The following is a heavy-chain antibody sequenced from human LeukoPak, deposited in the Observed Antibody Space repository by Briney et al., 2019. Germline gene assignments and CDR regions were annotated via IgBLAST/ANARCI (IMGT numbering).Heavy chain of an antibody. CDR3: AKDIAPYDYVWGSYRSRTFDI. V-gene: IGHV3-7*03. CDR2: IKQDGSEK. CDR1: GFTFSSYW. Sequence: PGGSLRLSCAASGFTFSSYWMSWVRQAPGKGLEWVANIKQDGSEKYYVDSVKGRFTISRDNAKNSLYLQMNSLRAEDTALYYCAKDIAPYDYVWGSYRSRTFDIWGQGTMVTVSS. D-gene: IGHD3-16*02. J-gene: IGHJ3*02.